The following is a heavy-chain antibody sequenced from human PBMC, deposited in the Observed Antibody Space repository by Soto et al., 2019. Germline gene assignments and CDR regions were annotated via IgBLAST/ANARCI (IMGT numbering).Heavy chain of an antibody. CDR3: ASVNGDYYYGMDV. D-gene: IGHD4-17*01. CDR1: GFTLDDYG. Sequence: PGGSLRLSCAASGFTLDDYGKSWSRQALGEGLGWVYGIDWSGSGTGDADLVRGRFTITRIKAKDSLYLQMICWRAEDTAVYYCASVNGDYYYGMDVWGHGSRVTVAS. J-gene: IGHJ6*01. V-gene: IGHV3-20*04. CDR2: IDWSGSGT.